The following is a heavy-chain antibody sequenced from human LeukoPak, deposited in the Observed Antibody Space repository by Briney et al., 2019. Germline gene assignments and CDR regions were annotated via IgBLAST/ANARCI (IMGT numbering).Heavy chain of an antibody. Sequence: SETLSLTCTVSGYSISDGNYWGWIRQPPGKGLEWIGSIFHTGSTYDNPSLKSRVTTSVDTSKNQFSLSLNSVTAADTAVYYCARRRDGYNFGSFYFDYWGQGILVTVSS. J-gene: IGHJ4*02. CDR3: ARRRDGYNFGSFYFDY. CDR1: GYSISDGNY. V-gene: IGHV4-38-2*02. D-gene: IGHD5-24*01. CDR2: IFHTGST.